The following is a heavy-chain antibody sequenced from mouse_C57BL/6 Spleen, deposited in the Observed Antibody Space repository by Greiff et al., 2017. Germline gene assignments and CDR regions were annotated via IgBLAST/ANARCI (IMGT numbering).Heavy chain of an antibody. CDR3: ARGYGSSFYAMDY. V-gene: IGHV1-64*01. CDR2: IHPNSGST. CDR1: GYTFTSYW. D-gene: IGHD1-1*01. J-gene: IGHJ4*01. Sequence: VQLQQPGAELVKPGASVKLSCKASGYTFTSYWMHWVKQRPGQGLEWIGMIHPNSGSTNYNEKFKSKATLTVDKSSSTAYMQLSSLTSEDSAVYCCARGYGSSFYAMDYGGQGTSVTVSS.